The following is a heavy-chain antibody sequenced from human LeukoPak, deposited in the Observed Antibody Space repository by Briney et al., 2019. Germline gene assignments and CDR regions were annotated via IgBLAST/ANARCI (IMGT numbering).Heavy chain of an antibody. V-gene: IGHV3-30*18. CDR3: AKDGGIAAAPGSFDY. CDR1: GFTFNSYG. D-gene: IGHD6-13*01. J-gene: IGHJ4*02. CDR2: ISYDGSNK. Sequence: GGSLRLSCAASGFTFNSYGMHWVRQAPGKGLEWVAVISYDGSNKYYADSVKGRVTISRDNSKNTLYLQMNSLRAEDTAVYYCAKDGGIAAAPGSFDYWGQGTLVTVSS.